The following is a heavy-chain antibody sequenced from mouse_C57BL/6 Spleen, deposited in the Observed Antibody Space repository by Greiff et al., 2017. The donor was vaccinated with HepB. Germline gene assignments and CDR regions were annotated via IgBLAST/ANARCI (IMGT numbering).Heavy chain of an antibody. CDR1: GYTFTSYW. J-gene: IGHJ4*01. CDR3: ARGGDYYGIAMDY. CDR2: IDPSDSYT. Sequence: QVQLQQPGAELVMPGASVKLSCKASGYTFTSYWMHWVKQRPGQGLEWIGEIDPSDSYTNYNQKFKGKSTLTVDKSSSTAYMQLSSLTSEDSAVYYCARGGDYYGIAMDYWGQGTSVTVSS. D-gene: IGHD1-1*01. V-gene: IGHV1-69*01.